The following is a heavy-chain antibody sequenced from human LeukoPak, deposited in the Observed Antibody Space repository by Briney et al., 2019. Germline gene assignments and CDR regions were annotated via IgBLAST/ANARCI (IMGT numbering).Heavy chain of an antibody. Sequence: GESLKISCKGSGYTFISNWIGWVRQMPGKGLEWMGIIYPGDSDSTYSPSFQGQVTISADKSISTAYLQWSSLRASDTAMYYCAKFHYYYGSGIFDAFDIWGQGTMVTVSS. J-gene: IGHJ3*02. D-gene: IGHD3-10*01. CDR1: GYTFISNW. CDR2: IYPGDSDS. CDR3: AKFHYYYGSGIFDAFDI. V-gene: IGHV5-51*01.